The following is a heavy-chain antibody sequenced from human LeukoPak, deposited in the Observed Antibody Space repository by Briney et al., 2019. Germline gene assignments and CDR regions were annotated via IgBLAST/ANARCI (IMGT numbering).Heavy chain of an antibody. CDR2: FDPEDGET. CDR3: ARGPGYYDSKSLGPVD. V-gene: IGHV1-24*01. CDR1: GYTLTELS. D-gene: IGHD3-10*01. J-gene: IGHJ4*02. Sequence: ASVKVSCKVSGYTLTELSMHWVRQAPGKGLEWMGGFDPEDGETIYAQKFQGRVTMTEDTSTDTAYMELSSLRSEDTAVYYCARGPGYYDSKSLGPVDWGQGTLVTVSS.